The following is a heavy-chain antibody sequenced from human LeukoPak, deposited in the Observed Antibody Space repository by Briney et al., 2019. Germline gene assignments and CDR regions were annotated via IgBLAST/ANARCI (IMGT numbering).Heavy chain of an antibody. V-gene: IGHV4-59*08. Sequence: SETLSLACTVSGGSISSYYWSWIRQPPGKGLEWIGYIYYSGSTNYNPSLKSRATISVDTSKNQFSLKLSSVTAADTAVYYCARRFDGYSPFDYWGQGTLVTVSS. CDR2: IYYSGST. CDR3: ARRFDGYSPFDY. D-gene: IGHD5-24*01. CDR1: GGSISSYY. J-gene: IGHJ4*02.